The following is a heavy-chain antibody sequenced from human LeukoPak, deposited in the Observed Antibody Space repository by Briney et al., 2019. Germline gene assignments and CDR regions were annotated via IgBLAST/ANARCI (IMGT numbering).Heavy chain of an antibody. J-gene: IGHJ4*02. D-gene: IGHD3-22*01. V-gene: IGHV1-3*01. CDR3: ARGRVYYDSSGYYYLPDY. Sequence: ASVKVSCKASGYTFTSYAIHWMRQAPGQRLEWMGWINADTGNTKYSQRFQGRVTISRDTSASTAHMELSSLRSEDTAVYYCARGRVYYDSSGYYYLPDYWGQGTLVTVSS. CDR1: GYTFTSYA. CDR2: INADTGNT.